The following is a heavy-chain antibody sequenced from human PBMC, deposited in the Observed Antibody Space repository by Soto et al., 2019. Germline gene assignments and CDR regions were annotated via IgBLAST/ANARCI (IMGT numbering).Heavy chain of an antibody. CDR3: ARESSSSSWFDR. D-gene: IGHD2-2*01. J-gene: IGHJ5*02. CDR2: ISTYDGNT. CDR1: GYTFFTYG. Sequence: QVQLVQSGAEVKKPGASVKVSCKASGYTFFTYGITWVRQAPGQGLEWMGWISTYDGNTDYAQKLQGRVTMPTDTATRTAYMELRSLRSDDTAVYYCARESSSSSWFDRWGQGTLVTLSS. V-gene: IGHV1-18*01.